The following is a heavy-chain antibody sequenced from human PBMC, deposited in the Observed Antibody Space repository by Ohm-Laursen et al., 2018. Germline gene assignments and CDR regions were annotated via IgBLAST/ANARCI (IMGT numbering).Heavy chain of an antibody. Sequence: SLRLSCAASGFTFSSYAMNWVRQAPGKGLEWVSTISGNGGSTYYADSVKGRFTISRDNSKNTLYLQMSSLRAEDTAAYYCARDARDALRLLEIDYWGQGTLVTVSS. D-gene: IGHD3-3*01. CDR1: GFTFSSYA. V-gene: IGHV3-23*01. CDR2: ISGNGGST. J-gene: IGHJ4*02. CDR3: ARDARDALRLLEIDY.